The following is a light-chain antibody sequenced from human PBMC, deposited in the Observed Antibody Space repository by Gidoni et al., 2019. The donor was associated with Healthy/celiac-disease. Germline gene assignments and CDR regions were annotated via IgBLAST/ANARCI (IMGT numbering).Light chain of an antibody. J-gene: IGKJ3*01. Sequence: DIVMTQSQDYLAVSLGERATINCKSSQSVFYSSNNKNYLAWYQQKPGQPPKLLIYWASTRESGVPDRFSGSGSGTDFTLTISSLQAEDVAVYYCQQYYSTPFTFGPGTKVDIQ. V-gene: IGKV4-1*01. CDR1: QSVFYSSNNKNY. CDR2: WAS. CDR3: QQYYSTPFT.